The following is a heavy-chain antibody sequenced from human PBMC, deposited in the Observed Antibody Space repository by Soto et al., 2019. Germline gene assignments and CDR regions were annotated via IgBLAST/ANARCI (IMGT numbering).Heavy chain of an antibody. CDR2: INAGNGNT. V-gene: IGHV1-3*01. CDR3: ARGYDILTGYYPFEY. D-gene: IGHD3-9*01. CDR1: GYTFTSSA. Sequence: VQLVQSGAEVKKPGASVKVSCKASGYTFTSSAMHWVRQAPGQRLEWMGWINAGNGNTKYSQKFQGRVTITRDTAASTAYIEQSSLRSEDTAVYYCARGYDILTGYYPFEYWGQGTLVTVSS. J-gene: IGHJ4*02.